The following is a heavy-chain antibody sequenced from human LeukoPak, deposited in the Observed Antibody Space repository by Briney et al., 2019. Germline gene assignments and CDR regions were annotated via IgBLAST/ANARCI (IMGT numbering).Heavy chain of an antibody. V-gene: IGHV1-8*01. D-gene: IGHD4-23*01. J-gene: IGHJ6*02. CDR1: GYTFTSYD. CDR3: ARGYGGLYYYYGMDV. CDR2: MNPNSGNT. Sequence: PSVKVSCKASGYTFTSYDINWVRQATGQGLEWMGWMNPNSGNTGYAQKFQGRVTMTRNTSISTAYMELSSLRSEDTAVYYCARGYGGLYYYYGMDVWGQGTTVTVSS.